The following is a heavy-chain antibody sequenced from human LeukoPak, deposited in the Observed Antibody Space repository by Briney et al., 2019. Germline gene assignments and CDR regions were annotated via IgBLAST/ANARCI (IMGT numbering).Heavy chain of an antibody. CDR3: ARGRRTYDYGDGPDWFDP. CDR1: GYTFTGYY. J-gene: IGHJ5*02. Sequence: ASVKVSCKASGYTFTGYYMHWVRQAPGQGLEWMGWINPNSGGTNYAQKFQGRVTMTRDMSISTAYMELSRLRSDDTAVYYCARGRRTYDYGDGPDWFDPWGQGTLVTVSS. CDR2: INPNSGGT. V-gene: IGHV1-2*02. D-gene: IGHD4-17*01.